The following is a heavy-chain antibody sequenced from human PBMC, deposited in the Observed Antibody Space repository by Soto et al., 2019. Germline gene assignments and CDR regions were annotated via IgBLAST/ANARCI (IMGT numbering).Heavy chain of an antibody. Sequence: QVQLQESGPGLVKPSGTLSLTCAVSGGSISSSNWWSWVRQPPGKGLEWIGEIYHSGSTNYNPSPKSRFTLSVDKSQNQFSLKLSSVTAADTAVYYCARRWAGTWFDPWGQGTLVTVSS. D-gene: IGHD6-19*01. CDR1: GGSISSSNW. J-gene: IGHJ5*02. CDR2: IYHSGST. CDR3: ARRWAGTWFDP. V-gene: IGHV4-4*02.